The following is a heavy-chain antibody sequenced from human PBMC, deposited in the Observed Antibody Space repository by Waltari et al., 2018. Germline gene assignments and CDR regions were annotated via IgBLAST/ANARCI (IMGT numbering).Heavy chain of an antibody. D-gene: IGHD3-16*01. V-gene: IGHV4-30-2*01. CDR2: INDSGST. CDR1: GASVRSGGHS. Sequence: QLQLQESGSGLVKPSQPMSLTCAVSGASVRSGGHSWSWIRLPPGRGLEWIGYINDSGSTYYNPTLKSRVTISIDSSRNQFSLKLTSVTAADTAVYYCARDPGGFDRRFDSWGQGILVTVSS. J-gene: IGHJ5*01. CDR3: ARDPGGFDRRFDS.